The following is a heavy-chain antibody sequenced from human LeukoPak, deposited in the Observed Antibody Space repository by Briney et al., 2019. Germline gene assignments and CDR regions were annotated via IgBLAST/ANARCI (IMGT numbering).Heavy chain of an antibody. Sequence: GGSLRLPCAASGFTFSSYAMSWVRQAPGKGLEWVSAISGNGGSTYYADSVKGRFTISRDNSKNTLYLQMNTLRAEDTAVYYCAKVGSTVTTYYYYYMDVWGQGTTATVSS. CDR2: ISGNGGST. D-gene: IGHD4-11*01. CDR1: GFTFSSYA. V-gene: IGHV3-23*01. CDR3: AKVGSTVTTYYYYYMDV. J-gene: IGHJ6*03.